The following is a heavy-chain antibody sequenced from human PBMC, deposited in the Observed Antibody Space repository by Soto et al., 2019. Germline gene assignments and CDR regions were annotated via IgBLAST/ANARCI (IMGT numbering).Heavy chain of an antibody. CDR3: ARDTAFISSGLFNP. J-gene: IGHJ5*02. D-gene: IGHD3-22*01. CDR2: ISDSATTM. CDR1: GFTFSDYY. V-gene: IGHV3-11*01. Sequence: PGGSLRLSCAASGFTFSDYYMSWIRQAPGKGLEWISHISDSATTMYYADSVKGRFTISRDNARKSLFLHMDSLRAEDTAVYYCARDTAFISSGLFNPWGQGTLVTVSS.